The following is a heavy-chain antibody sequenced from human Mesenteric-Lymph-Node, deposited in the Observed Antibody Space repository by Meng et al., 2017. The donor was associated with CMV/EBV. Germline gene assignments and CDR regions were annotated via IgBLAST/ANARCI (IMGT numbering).Heavy chain of an antibody. V-gene: IGHV1-46*01. J-gene: IGHJ4*02. Sequence: SGGTFSSYAISWVRQAPGQGLEWMGIINPTGGGTTYAQKFQGRVTMTRDTSTSTVYMELSSLRSEDTAVYYCARGRRPDSSSWFLDYWGQGTLVTVSS. CDR1: GGTFSSYA. D-gene: IGHD6-13*01. CDR3: ARGRRPDSSSWFLDY. CDR2: INPTGGGT.